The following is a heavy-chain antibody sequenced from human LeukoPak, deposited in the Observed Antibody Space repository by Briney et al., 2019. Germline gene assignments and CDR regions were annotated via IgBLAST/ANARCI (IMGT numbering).Heavy chain of an antibody. D-gene: IGHD3-3*01. J-gene: IGHJ6*02. V-gene: IGHV4-59*01. CDR1: GGSISSYY. CDR3: ARYYDFWSGYYTDYYYGMDV. CDR2: IYYSGST. Sequence: SETLSLTCTVSGGSISSYYWSWIRQPPGKGLEWIGYIYYSGSTNYNPSLKSRVTISVGTSKNQFSLKLSSVTAADTAVYYCARYYDFWSGYYTDYYYGMDVWGQGTTVTVSS.